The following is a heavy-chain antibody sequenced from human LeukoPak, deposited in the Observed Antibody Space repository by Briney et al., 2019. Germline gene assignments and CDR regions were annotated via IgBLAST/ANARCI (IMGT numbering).Heavy chain of an antibody. CDR2: ISAYNGNT. CDR1: GYTFTSYG. V-gene: IGHV1-18*01. Sequence: ASVKVSCKASGYTFTSYGISWVRQAPGQGLEWMGWISAYNGNTNYAQKFQGRVTMTEDTSTDTAYMELSSLRSEDTAVYYCATDFGYYDRDYWGQGTLVTVSS. CDR3: ATDFGYYDRDY. J-gene: IGHJ4*02. D-gene: IGHD3-22*01.